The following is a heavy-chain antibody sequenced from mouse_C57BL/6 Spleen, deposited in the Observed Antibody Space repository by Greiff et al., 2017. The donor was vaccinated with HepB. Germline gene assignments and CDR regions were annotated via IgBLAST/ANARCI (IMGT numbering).Heavy chain of an antibody. CDR2: IDPSDSYT. D-gene: IGHD5-5*01. CDR1: GYTFTSYW. J-gene: IGHJ2*01. V-gene: IGHV1-69*01. Sequence: VQLQQPGAELVMPGASVKLSCKASGYTFTSYWMHWVKQRPGQGLEWIGEIDPSDSYTNYNQKFKGKSTLTVDKSSSTAYMQLSSLTSEDSAVYYCARSGDYLRGLDYWGQGTTLTVSS. CDR3: ARSGDYLRGLDY.